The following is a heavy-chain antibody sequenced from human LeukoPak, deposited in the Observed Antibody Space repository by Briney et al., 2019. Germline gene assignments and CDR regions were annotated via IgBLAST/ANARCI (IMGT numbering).Heavy chain of an antibody. V-gene: IGHV4-59*13. D-gene: IGHD3/OR15-3a*01. J-gene: IGHJ5*02. CDR3: ARAVRWTGVPVPAAWFDP. CDR1: GDSITNSY. CDR2: IYYNGTT. Sequence: EPSETLSLTCSVSGDSITNSYWSCIRQPPGTRLEWIGYIYYNGTTTYNPSLRSRVTISVDTSKQHFSLSLISVTAADTAVYYCARAVRWTGVPVPAAWFDPWGQGTRVTVSS.